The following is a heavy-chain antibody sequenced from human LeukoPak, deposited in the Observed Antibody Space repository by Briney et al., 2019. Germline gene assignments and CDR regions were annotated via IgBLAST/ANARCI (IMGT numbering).Heavy chain of an antibody. Sequence: SETLSLTCIVSGGSISNYFWSRIRQPAGEGLEWIGRIYSSGSTSYSPSLRSRVTMSVDTSKNQFSLKLSYVTAADTAVYYCARDSCSGNSCYRESQFDSWGQGTLVTVSS. CDR1: GGSISNYF. D-gene: IGHD2-15*01. CDR2: IYSSGST. V-gene: IGHV4-4*07. CDR3: ARDSCSGNSCYRESQFDS. J-gene: IGHJ4*02.